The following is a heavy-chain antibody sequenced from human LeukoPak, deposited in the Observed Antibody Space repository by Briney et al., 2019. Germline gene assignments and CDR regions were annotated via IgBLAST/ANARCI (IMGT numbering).Heavy chain of an antibody. V-gene: IGHV3-74*01. CDR1: GFTFSSYW. CDR3: ARHREDFRYYFDY. CDR2: INSDGSIT. J-gene: IGHJ4*02. D-gene: IGHD5-24*01. Sequence: GGSLRLSCAASGFTFSSYWMHWVRQAPGKGLVWVSRINSDGSITNYADSVKGRFTISRDNSKNTLYLQMDSLRAEDTAMYCCARHREDFRYYFDYWGQGTLVTVSS.